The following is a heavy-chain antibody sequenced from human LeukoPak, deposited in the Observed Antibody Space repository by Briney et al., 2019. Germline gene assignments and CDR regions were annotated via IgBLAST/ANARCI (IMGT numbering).Heavy chain of an antibody. D-gene: IGHD6-19*01. V-gene: IGHV3-20*04. J-gene: IGHJ6*03. Sequence: RSGGSLRLSCAASGFTFDDYAMSWVRQAPGKGLEWVSGINWNGGSTGYADSVKGRFTISRDNAKNSLYLQMNSLRAEDTALYYCARSSRGWVNYYYYMDVWAKGTTVTVSS. CDR3: ARSSRGWVNYYYYMDV. CDR2: INWNGGST. CDR1: GFTFDDYA.